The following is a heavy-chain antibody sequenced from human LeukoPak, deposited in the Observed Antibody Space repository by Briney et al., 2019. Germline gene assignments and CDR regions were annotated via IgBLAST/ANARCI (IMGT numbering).Heavy chain of an antibody. CDR1: GFTFSSYG. CDR3: AKEGAYTYGGNPSYFDY. Sequence: QTGGSLRLSCAASGFTFSSYGMHWVRQAPGKGLEWVAVIAYDGTNKYYADSVKGRISISRDNSKNMLYLQMNNLRTEDTAVYYCAKEGAYTYGGNPSYFDYWGRGTLVTVSS. J-gene: IGHJ4*02. V-gene: IGHV3-30*18. CDR2: IAYDGTNK. D-gene: IGHD5-18*01.